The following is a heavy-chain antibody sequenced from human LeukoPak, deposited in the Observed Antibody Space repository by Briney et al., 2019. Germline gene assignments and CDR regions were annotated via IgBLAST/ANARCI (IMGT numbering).Heavy chain of an antibody. CDR2: LTDSGGTT. CDR3: AKKRDAFDI. CDR1: GFTFANYA. D-gene: IGHD5-24*01. V-gene: IGHV3-23*01. J-gene: IGHJ3*02. Sequence: GGSLRLSCVASGFTFANYAMGWLRQAPGRRPEWVSSLTDSGGTTYYVDSVKGRFAISRDNSKNTLYLHVNSLRAEDTAVYYCAKKRDAFDIWGQGTVVTVSS.